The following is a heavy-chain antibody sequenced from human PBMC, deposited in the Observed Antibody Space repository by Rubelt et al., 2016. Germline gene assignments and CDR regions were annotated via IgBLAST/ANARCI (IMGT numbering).Heavy chain of an antibody. Sequence: QVQLVQSGVEVKKPGASVTVSCEASGYTFTNHDIVWVRQATGQGLEWIGWMNPNSGHTGYAQKFQGRVTMARKTAISTAYTELSSLRSEDTAVYSCARGLGGAGNGNYWGQGTLVTVSS. CDR1: GYTFTNHD. CDR3: ARGLGGAGNGNY. J-gene: IGHJ4*02. D-gene: IGHD6-13*01. CDR2: MNPNSGHT. V-gene: IGHV1-8*01.